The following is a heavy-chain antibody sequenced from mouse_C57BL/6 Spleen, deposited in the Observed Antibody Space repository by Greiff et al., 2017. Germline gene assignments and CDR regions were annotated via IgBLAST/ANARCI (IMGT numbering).Heavy chain of an antibody. CDR1: GFTFSSYA. J-gene: IGHJ3*01. Sequence: EVQVVESGGGLVKPGGSLKLSCAASGFTFSSYAMSWVRQTPEKRLEWVATISDGGSYTYYPDNVKGRFTISRDNAKNNLYLQMSHLKSEDTAMYYCARDPFTTVVATVRSWFAYWGQGTLGTVSA. D-gene: IGHD1-1*01. CDR2: ISDGGSYT. V-gene: IGHV5-4*01. CDR3: ARDPFTTVVATVRSWFAY.